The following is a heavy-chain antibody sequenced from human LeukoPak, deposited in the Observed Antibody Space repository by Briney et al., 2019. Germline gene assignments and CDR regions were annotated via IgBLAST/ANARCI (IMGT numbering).Heavy chain of an antibody. CDR3: VRQFGCN. V-gene: IGHV4-59*08. Sequence: TSETLSLTCTVSGGSISSYYWSWLRQPPGKGLEWIGYIYNSGSTNYNPSLKSRVTISVDTSKNQFSLNLSSVTAADTAVYYCVRQFGCNWGQGTLVTVSS. CDR2: IYNSGST. D-gene: IGHD3-10*01. J-gene: IGHJ4*02. CDR1: GGSISSYY.